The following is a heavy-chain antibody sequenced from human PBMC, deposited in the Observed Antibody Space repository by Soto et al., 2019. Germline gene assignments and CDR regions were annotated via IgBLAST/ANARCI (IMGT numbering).Heavy chain of an antibody. V-gene: IGHV4-39*01. D-gene: IGHD3-10*01. CDR1: GGSISSSSYY. CDR3: ARLSLSDNVLLWFGGADYGMDV. Sequence: PSETLSLTCTVSGGSISSSSYYWGWIRQPPGKGLEWIGSIYYSGSTYYNPSLKSRVTISVDTSKNQFSLKLSSVTAADTAVYYCARLSLSDNVLLWFGGADYGMDVWGQGTTVTVSS. CDR2: IYYSGST. J-gene: IGHJ6*02.